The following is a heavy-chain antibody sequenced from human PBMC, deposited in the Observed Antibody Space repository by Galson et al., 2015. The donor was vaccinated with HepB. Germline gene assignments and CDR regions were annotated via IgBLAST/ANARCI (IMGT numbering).Heavy chain of an antibody. J-gene: IGHJ4*02. CDR3: ASVYLQSSGWYAEGWYFDY. Sequence: SLRLSCAASGFTFSSYWMSWVRQAPGKGLEWVANIKQDGSEKYYVDSVKGRFTISRDNAKNSLYLQMNSLRAEDTAVYYCASVYLQSSGWYAEGWYFDYWGQGTLVTVSS. V-gene: IGHV3-7*01. CDR1: GFTFSSYW. CDR2: IKQDGSEK. D-gene: IGHD6-19*01.